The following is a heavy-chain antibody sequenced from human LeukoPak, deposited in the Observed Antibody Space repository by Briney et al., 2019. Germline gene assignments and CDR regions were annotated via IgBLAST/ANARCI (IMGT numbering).Heavy chain of an antibody. CDR3: ARTYCSPTSSLSIAFVL. D-gene: IGHD2-15*01. J-gene: IGHJ3*01. V-gene: IGHV3-74*03. Sequence: GGSLRLSCAASGFTFYDYWMHWVRQAPGKGLEWISRINNPGSSATYADALKGRFTMSRDNGKNTVHLQMDGLRADDTAIYYCARTYCSPTSSLSIAFVLWGQGTMVTVSS. CDR2: INNPGSSA. CDR1: GFTFYDYW.